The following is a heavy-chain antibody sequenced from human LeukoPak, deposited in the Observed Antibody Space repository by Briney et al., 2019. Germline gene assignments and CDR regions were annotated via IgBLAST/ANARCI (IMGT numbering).Heavy chain of an antibody. Sequence: PSETLSLTCTVSGGSISSSSYYWGWIRQPPGKGLEWIGRIYYSGSTYYNPSLKSRVTISVDTSKNQFSLKLSSVTAADTAVYYCARNLGYCSSTSCYRPYNWFDPWGQGTLVTVSS. CDR3: ARNLGYCSSTSCYRPYNWFDP. CDR2: IYYSGST. D-gene: IGHD2-2*01. CDR1: GGSISSSSYY. V-gene: IGHV4-39*01. J-gene: IGHJ5*02.